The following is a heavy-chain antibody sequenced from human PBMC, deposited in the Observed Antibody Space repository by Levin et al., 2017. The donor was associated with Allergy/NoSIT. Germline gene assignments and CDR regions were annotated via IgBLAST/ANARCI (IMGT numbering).Heavy chain of an antibody. CDR2: IYSGGST. CDR1: VFTVSSNY. D-gene: IGHD3-3*01. CDR3: ARVEWSGYYYFDY. V-gene: IGHV3-53*01. J-gene: IGHJ4*02. Sequence: TGGSLRLSCAASVFTVSSNYMSWVRQAPGKGLEWVSVIYSGGSTYYADSVKGRFTISRDNSKNTLYLQMNSLRAEDTAVYYCARVEWSGYYYFDYWGQGTLVTVSS.